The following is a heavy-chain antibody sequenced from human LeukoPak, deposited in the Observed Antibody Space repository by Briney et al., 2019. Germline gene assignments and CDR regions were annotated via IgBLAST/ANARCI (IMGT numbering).Heavy chain of an antibody. V-gene: IGHV3-7*01. D-gene: IGHD3-9*01. CDR2: INEDGSER. Sequence: GGSLRLSCAASGFSFSTHWMNWFRQAPGKGQEWVANINEDGSERNYVDSVKGRFTISRDNTAKSLYLQMNSLGAEDTAVYYCVTDRDRDWRKRFDYWGQGALVIVSS. J-gene: IGHJ4*02. CDR1: GFSFSTHW. CDR3: VTDRDRDWRKRFDY.